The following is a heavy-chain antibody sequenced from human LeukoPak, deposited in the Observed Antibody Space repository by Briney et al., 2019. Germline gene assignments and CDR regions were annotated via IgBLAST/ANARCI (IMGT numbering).Heavy chain of an antibody. J-gene: IGHJ4*02. Sequence: GGSLRLSCAASGFTFSPSWMHWVRQAPGKGLEWVSRINSDGSYINYADSVKGRFTISRDNAKNTLNLQMNSLRAEDTAVYFCARDGSAYNFDYWGQGVLVIVSS. V-gene: IGHV3-74*01. D-gene: IGHD5-24*01. CDR2: INSDGSYI. CDR1: GFTFSPSW. CDR3: ARDGSAYNFDY.